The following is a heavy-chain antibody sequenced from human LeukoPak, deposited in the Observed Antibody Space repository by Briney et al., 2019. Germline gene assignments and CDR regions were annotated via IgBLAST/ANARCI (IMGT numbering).Heavy chain of an antibody. CDR1: GYTFTGYY. V-gene: IGHV1-2*02. J-gene: IGHJ4*02. D-gene: IGHD6-19*01. Sequence: GASVKVSCKASGYTFTGYYMHWVRQAPGQGLEWMGWINPNSGGTNYAQKFQGRVTMTRDTSISTAYMELSRLRSDDTAVYYCARIRRSSGWLVAIHYFDYWGQGTLVTVSS. CDR3: ARIRRSSGWLVAIHYFDY. CDR2: INPNSGGT.